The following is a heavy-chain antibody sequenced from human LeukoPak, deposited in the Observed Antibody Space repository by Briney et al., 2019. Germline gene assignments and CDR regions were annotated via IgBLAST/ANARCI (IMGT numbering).Heavy chain of an antibody. CDR3: ARDHGSGSH. J-gene: IGHJ4*02. V-gene: IGHV3-48*04. CDR1: GFTFSSYS. Sequence: RSGGSLRLSCAASGFTFSSYSMNWVRQAPGKGLEWVSYISYSSTIYYADSVKGRFTISRDNAKNSLYLQMNSLRAEDTAVYYCARDHGSGSHWGQGTLVTVSS. CDR2: ISYSSTI. D-gene: IGHD1-26*01.